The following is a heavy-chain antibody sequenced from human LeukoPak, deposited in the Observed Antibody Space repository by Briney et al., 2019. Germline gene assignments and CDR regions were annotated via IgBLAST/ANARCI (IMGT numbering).Heavy chain of an antibody. CDR2: IFHSGST. Sequence: SETLSLTCAVSGASFSGYYWSWIRQPPGKGLEWLGEIFHSGSTSYNPSLKSRVTISVDTSRNHFSLKLTSVTAADTAVYYCAGHARVALHTIHLDYWGQGSLVTVSS. CDR3: AGHARVALHTIHLDY. D-gene: IGHD2-15*01. V-gene: IGHV4-34*12. J-gene: IGHJ4*02. CDR1: GASFSGYY.